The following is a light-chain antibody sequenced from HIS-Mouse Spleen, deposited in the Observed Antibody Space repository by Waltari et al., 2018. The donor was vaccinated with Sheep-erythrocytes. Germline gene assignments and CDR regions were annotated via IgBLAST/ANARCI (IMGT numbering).Light chain of an antibody. CDR2: GAS. J-gene: IGKJ1*01. CDR3: QQYNNWPPFVA. Sequence: SCRASQSVSSNLAWYQQKPGQAPRLLIYGASTRATGIPARFSGSGSGTEFTLTISSMQSEDFAVYYCQQYNNWPPFVAFGQGTKVEIK. V-gene: IGKV3-15*01. CDR1: QSVSSN.